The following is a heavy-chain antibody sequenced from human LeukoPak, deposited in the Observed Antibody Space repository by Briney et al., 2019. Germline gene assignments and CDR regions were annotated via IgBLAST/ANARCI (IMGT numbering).Heavy chain of an antibody. Sequence: SETLSLTCGVYGGSFSGYHWYWIRQPPGEGLEWIGEINHSGSTNYNPSLKSRVTISVDTSKKQFSLRLSSVTAADTAVYFCARGVRIAVADPHLDYWGQGTLVTVSS. V-gene: IGHV4-34*01. CDR3: ARGVRIAVADPHLDY. CDR2: INHSGST. J-gene: IGHJ4*02. D-gene: IGHD6-19*01. CDR1: GGSFSGYH.